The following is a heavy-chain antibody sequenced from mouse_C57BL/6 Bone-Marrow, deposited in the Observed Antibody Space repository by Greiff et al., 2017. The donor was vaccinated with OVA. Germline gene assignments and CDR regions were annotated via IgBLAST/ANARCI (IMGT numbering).Heavy chain of an antibody. CDR3: ARSWLLLFDY. CDR1: GYTFTDYY. D-gene: IGHD2-3*01. V-gene: IGHV1-26*01. CDR2: INPNNGGT. Sequence: VQLQQSGPELVKPGASVKISCKASGYTFTDYYMNWVKQSHGKSLEWIGDINPNNGGTSYNQKFKGKATLTVDKSSSTAYMELRSLTSEDSAVYYCARSWLLLFDYWGQGTTLTVSS. J-gene: IGHJ2*01.